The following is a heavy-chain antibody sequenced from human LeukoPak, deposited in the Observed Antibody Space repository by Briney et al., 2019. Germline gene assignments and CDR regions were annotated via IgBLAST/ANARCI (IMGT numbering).Heavy chain of an antibody. CDR1: GYIFTSYG. D-gene: IGHD6-6*01. J-gene: IGHJ4*02. CDR2: ISAYNGNT. V-gene: IGHV1-18*01. CDR3: ARDLSRWSSSSAAGY. Sequence: ASVKVSCKASGYIFTSYGISWVRQAPGQGLEWMGWISAYNGNTNYAQKLQGRVTMTTDTSTSTAYMELRGLRSDDTAVYYCARDLSRWSSSSAAGYWGQGTLVTVSS.